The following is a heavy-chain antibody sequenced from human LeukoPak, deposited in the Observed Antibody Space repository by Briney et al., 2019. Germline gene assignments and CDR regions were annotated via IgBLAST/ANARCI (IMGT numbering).Heavy chain of an antibody. CDR2: INPNSGGT. J-gene: IGHJ4*02. Sequence: ASVKVSCKASGYTFTGYYMHWVRQAPGQGLEWMGWINPNSGGTNYAQTFQGRVTMTRDTSISTAYMELSSLRSDDTAVYYCARGSTSGIVDYWGQGTLVTVSS. CDR1: GYTFTGYY. D-gene: IGHD6-6*01. V-gene: IGHV1-2*02. CDR3: ARGSTSGIVDY.